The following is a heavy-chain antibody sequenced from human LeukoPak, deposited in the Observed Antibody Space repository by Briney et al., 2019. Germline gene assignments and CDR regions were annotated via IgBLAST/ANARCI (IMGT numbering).Heavy chain of an antibody. D-gene: IGHD2-2*01. V-gene: IGHV3-30-3*01. CDR1: GFTFSSYA. CDR2: ISYDGSNK. CDR3: ARETPLVGPAAMGGGAFDI. Sequence: GGSLRLSCAASGFTFSSYAMHWVRQAPGQGLEWVAVISYDGSNKYYADSVKGRFTISRANSTTTLYLQSNSLRDEDTARYYCARETPLVGPAAMGGGAFDIWGQGTMVTVSS. J-gene: IGHJ3*02.